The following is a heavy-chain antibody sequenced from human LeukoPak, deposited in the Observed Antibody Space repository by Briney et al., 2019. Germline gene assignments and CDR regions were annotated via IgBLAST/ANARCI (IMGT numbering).Heavy chain of an antibody. Sequence: SETLSLTCTVSGGSFSTYYWGWIRQPPGKGLEWIGSIYYSGSTYYNPSLKSRVTISVDTSKNQFSLKLSSVTAADTAVYYCARDYQGGYGDKTVDYWGQGTLVTVSS. CDR2: IYYSGST. J-gene: IGHJ4*02. CDR1: GGSFSTYY. CDR3: ARDYQGGYGDKTVDY. V-gene: IGHV4-39*07. D-gene: IGHD5-18*01.